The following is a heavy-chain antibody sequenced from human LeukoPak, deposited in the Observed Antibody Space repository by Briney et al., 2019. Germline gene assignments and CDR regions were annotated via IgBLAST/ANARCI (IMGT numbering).Heavy chain of an antibody. CDR2: INPNSGGT. CDR1: GYTFTGYY. CDR3: ARDHCSGGSCYSKNGWFDP. V-gene: IGHV1-2*04. Sequence: ASVKVSCKASGYTFTGYYMHWVRQAPGQGLEWMGWINPNSGGTNYAQKFQGWVTMTRDTSISTAYMELSRLRSDDMAVYYCARDHCSGGSCYSKNGWFDPWGQGTLVTVSS. J-gene: IGHJ5*02. D-gene: IGHD2-15*01.